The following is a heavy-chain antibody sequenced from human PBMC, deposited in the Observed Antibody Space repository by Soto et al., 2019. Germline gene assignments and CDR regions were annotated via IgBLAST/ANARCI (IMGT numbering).Heavy chain of an antibody. V-gene: IGHV4-30-4*01. CDR1: GDYIHVGGYY. CDR2: IYYTGKT. Sequence: QVQLQESGPGLVKPSQTLSLTCSVSGDYIHVGGYYWTWIRQRPGKGLEWMGYIYYTGKTYYNPSLESRLTMSVDRSKNQFSMRLTSVTAADTAVYFCGRDLTSIANCIDSWGQGTLVTVSS. J-gene: IGHJ5*01. D-gene: IGHD2-2*01. CDR3: GRDLTSIANCIDS.